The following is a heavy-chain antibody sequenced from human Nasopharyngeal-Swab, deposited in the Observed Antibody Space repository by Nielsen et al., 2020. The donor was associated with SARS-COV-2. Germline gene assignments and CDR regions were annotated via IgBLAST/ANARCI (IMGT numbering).Heavy chain of an antibody. CDR3: ARSRMFLGRAYCYYYYMDV. Sequence: SETLSLTCTVSGVSISSYYWSWIRQAPGKGLEWIGYIYHTGTTNYNPSLRNRVTISIDTYRKQSSLTLNSVTAADTAVYYCARSRMFLGRAYCYYYYMDVWGKGTTVTVSS. CDR2: IYHTGTT. D-gene: IGHD3-10*01. J-gene: IGHJ6*03. V-gene: IGHV4-59*01. CDR1: GVSISSYY.